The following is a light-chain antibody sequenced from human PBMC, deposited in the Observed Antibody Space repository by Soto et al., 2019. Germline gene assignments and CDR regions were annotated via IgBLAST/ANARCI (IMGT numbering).Light chain of an antibody. J-gene: IGKJ1*01. V-gene: IGKV3D-15*01. CDR2: AAS. Sequence: EILLTQSPATLSLSPGDSATLSCRASQRVSRNVAWYQQKPGQAPRLLISAASTGAAGVPARFNAAGSGTVCTLTISSLQSEDFANDYCQQYNTWPRTFGQGTKVEI. CDR1: QRVSRN. CDR3: QQYNTWPRT.